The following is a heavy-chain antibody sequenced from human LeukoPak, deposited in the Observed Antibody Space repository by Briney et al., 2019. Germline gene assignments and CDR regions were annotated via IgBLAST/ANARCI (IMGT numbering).Heavy chain of an antibody. J-gene: IGHJ3*02. CDR1: GFTFSTYG. CDR2: IRYDGNNK. D-gene: IGHD2-8*01. V-gene: IGHV3-30*02. CDR3: AKDRPALEEWAFDI. Sequence: GGSLRLSCAASGFTFSTYGMHWVRQAPGKGLEWVAFIRYDGNNKYFADSVKGRFTISRDNSKNTLYLQMNSLRPEDTAVYYCAKDRPALEEWAFDIWGQGTMATVSS.